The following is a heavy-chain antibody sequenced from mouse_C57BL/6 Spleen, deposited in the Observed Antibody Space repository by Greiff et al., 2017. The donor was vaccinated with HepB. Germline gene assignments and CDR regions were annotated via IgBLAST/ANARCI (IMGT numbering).Heavy chain of an antibody. CDR2: IYPGSGST. D-gene: IGHD3-3*01. CDR3: AGRQPGGDYFDY. Sequence: QVQLQQPGAELVKPGASVKMSCKASGYTFTSYWITWVKQRPGQGLEWIGDIYPGSGSTNYNEKFKSKATLTVDTSSSTAYMQLSSLTSEDSAVYYCAGRQPGGDYFDYWGQGTTLTVSS. CDR1: GYTFTSYW. J-gene: IGHJ2*01. V-gene: IGHV1-55*01.